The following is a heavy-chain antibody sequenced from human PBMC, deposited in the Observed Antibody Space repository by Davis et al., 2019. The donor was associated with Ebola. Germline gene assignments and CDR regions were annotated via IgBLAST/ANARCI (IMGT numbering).Heavy chain of an antibody. V-gene: IGHV4-59*08. D-gene: IGHD6-13*01. J-gene: IGHJ4*02. Sequence: SETLSLTCTVSGGSISSYYWSWIRQPPGKGLEWIGYIYYSGSTNYNPSLKSRISISVDTSKNQFSLKLSSVTAADTAVYYCARRSYSSSLIDSWGQGTLVTVSS. CDR2: IYYSGST. CDR3: ARRSYSSSLIDS. CDR1: GGSISSYY.